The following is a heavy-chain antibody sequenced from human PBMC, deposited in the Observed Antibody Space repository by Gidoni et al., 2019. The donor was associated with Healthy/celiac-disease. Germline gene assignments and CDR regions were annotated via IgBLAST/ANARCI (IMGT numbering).Heavy chain of an antibody. Sequence: QLQLQESGPGLVKPSETLSLTCTVSGGSISSSRYYWGWIRQPPGTGMEWIGSIYDSGGTYYNPDIKSRYTISVDTSKNQFSLKLSSVTAADTAVYYCARMGWQRGSFDYWGQGTLVTVSS. V-gene: IGHV4-39*01. D-gene: IGHD6-25*01. CDR3: ARMGWQRGSFDY. CDR1: GGSISSSRYY. J-gene: IGHJ4*02. CDR2: IYDSGGT.